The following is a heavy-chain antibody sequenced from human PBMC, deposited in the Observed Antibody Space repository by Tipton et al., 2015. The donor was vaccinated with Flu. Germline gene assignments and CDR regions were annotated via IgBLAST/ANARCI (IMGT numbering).Heavy chain of an antibody. CDR3: AGDRRSYTAGEYPVRYFDL. CDR2: AYYDGST. Sequence: TLSLTCTVSGDSIRRHFWSWVRQPPGKGLEWMGYAYYDGSTNYSPSLERRVTISVDTAKAQFSLKLRSVSAADTAVYYCAGDRRSYTAGEYPVRYFDLWGPGILVAVSS. CDR1: GDSIRRHF. D-gene: IGHD4-17*01. V-gene: IGHV4-59*11. J-gene: IGHJ4*02.